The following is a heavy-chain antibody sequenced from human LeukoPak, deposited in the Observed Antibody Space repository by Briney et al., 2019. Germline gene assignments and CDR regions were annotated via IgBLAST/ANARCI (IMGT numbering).Heavy chain of an antibody. CDR1: GYVFHMYG. Sequence: SGESLRLSCVASGYVFHMYGMARVRQAQGTGTVQVESVGFSRVNRHYADCLKGRFIISRENSRDTLYLQINSLRLEDTATYYGAREVGPGAFFDYWGQGSTVTVSS. CDR3: AREVGPGAFFDY. D-gene: IGHD3-10*01. V-gene: IGHV3-23*01. CDR2: VGFSRVNR. J-gene: IGHJ4*02.